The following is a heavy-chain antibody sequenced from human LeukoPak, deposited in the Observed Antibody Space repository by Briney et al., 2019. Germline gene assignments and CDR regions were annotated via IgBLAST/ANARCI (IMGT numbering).Heavy chain of an antibody. D-gene: IGHD3-10*01. J-gene: IGHJ3*02. Sequence: GGSLRLSCAASGFTFSSYEMNWVRQAPGKGLEWVAVISYDGSNKYYADSVKGRFTISRDNSKNTLYLQMNSLRAEDTVVYYCARDKSITMVRGVHDAFDIWGQGTMVTVSS. CDR1: GFTFSSYE. CDR3: ARDKSITMVRGVHDAFDI. CDR2: ISYDGSNK. V-gene: IGHV3-30*03.